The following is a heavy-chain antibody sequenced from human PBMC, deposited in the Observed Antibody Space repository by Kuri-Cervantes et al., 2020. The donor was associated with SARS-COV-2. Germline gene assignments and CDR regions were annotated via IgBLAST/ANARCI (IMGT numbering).Heavy chain of an antibody. V-gene: IGHV4-39*02. Sequence: SETLSLTCTVSGGSISSSSYYWGWIRQPPGKGLEWIGSIYYSGSTYYNPSLKSRVTISVDTSKNQFSLKLSSVTAADTAVYYCAREGYYEPTDMDVWGQGTTVTVSS. CDR1: GGSISSSSYY. J-gene: IGHJ6*02. D-gene: IGHD3-22*01. CDR3: AREGYYEPTDMDV. CDR2: IYYSGST.